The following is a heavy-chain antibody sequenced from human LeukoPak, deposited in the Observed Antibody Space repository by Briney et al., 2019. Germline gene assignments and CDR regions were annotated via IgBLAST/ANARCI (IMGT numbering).Heavy chain of an antibody. CDR2: MYYRGST. CDR1: GGSISSYS. Sequence: SETLSLTCTVSGGSISSYSRNWIRQPPGRGLEWIGFMYYRGSTNFNPSFRSRVTMSLDTSKNQVSLKLSSVTAADTAVYYCAKSRSLGLQYFDTWGQGTLATVSS. V-gene: IGHV4-59*01. D-gene: IGHD4-11*01. J-gene: IGHJ4*02. CDR3: AKSRSLGLQYFDT.